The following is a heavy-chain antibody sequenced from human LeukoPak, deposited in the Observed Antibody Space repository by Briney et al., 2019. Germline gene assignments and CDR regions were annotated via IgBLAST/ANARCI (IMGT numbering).Heavy chain of an antibody. CDR1: GYTFTSYG. CDR3: ARGQTNYFDWLSSCFDY. V-gene: IGHV1-18*01. J-gene: IGHJ4*02. CDR2: ISAYNGNT. Sequence: GASVKVSGKASGYTFTSYGISWVRQAPGQGLEWMGWISAYNGNTNYAQKLQGRVTMTTDTSTSTAYMELRSLRSDDTAVYYCARGQTNYFDWLSSCFDYWGQGTLVTVSS. D-gene: IGHD3-9*01.